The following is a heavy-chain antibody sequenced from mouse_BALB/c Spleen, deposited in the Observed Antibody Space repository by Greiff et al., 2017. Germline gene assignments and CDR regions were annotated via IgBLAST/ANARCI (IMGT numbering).Heavy chain of an antibody. CDR1: GFTFSSYA. V-gene: IGHV5-6-5*01. Sequence: EVKLMESGGGLVKPGGSLKLSCAASGFTFSSYAMSWVRQTPEKRLEWVASISSGGSTYYPDSVKGRFTISRDNARNILYLQMSSLRSEDTAMYYCARQGYYGNYDFDYWGQGTTLTVSS. CDR2: ISSGGST. D-gene: IGHD2-1*01. CDR3: ARQGYYGNYDFDY. J-gene: IGHJ2*01.